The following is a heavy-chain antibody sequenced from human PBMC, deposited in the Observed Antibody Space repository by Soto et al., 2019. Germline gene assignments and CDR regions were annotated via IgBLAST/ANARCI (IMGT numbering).Heavy chain of an antibody. Sequence: QVQLVQSGAEAKKPGASVKVSCKASGYTFTSYGISWVRQAPGQGLEWMGWISAYNGNTNYAQKLQGRVTTTTDTDRARKCTVIQGLWGGSGKKRRLIGADAGRSPDGRRDRGDVRWLRGGEKRRAAWARGQ. D-gene: IGHD3-16*01. CDR1: GYTFTSYG. CDR3: IGADAGRSPDGRRDRGDVRWLRGGEKRRAAWA. V-gene: IGHV1-18*01. CDR2: ISAYNGNT. J-gene: IGHJ1*01.